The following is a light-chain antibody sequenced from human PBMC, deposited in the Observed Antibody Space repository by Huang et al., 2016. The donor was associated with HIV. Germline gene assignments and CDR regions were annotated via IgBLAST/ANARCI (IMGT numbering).Light chain of an antibody. J-gene: IGKJ1*01. CDR1: QSLLNSNGYNY. CDR2: LGS. Sequence: DIVMTQSPLSLSVTPGVPASISCRSSQSLLNSNGYNYLDWYFQKPGQSPQLLIYLGSNRASGVPDRFSGSGAGTDFTLKISRVEAEDVGVYYCMHAIESPRTCGQGTKVEIK. V-gene: IGKV2-28*01. CDR3: MHAIESPRT.